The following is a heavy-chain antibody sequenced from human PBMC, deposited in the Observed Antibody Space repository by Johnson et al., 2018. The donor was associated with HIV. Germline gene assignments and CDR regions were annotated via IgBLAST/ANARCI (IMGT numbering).Heavy chain of an antibody. Sequence: QVQLVESGGGLVQPGRSLRLSCAASGFIFSSYGMHWVRQAPGKGLEWVAVIWYDGSNKYYADSVKGRFTISRDNSRNTVYLQMNSLRVEDTAVYYCARSKDCSVGTCPDGLDIWGQGTMVIVSS. V-gene: IGHV3-33*01. CDR1: GFIFSSYG. J-gene: IGHJ3*02. CDR3: ARSKDCSVGTCPDGLDI. CDR2: IWYDGSNK. D-gene: IGHD2-15*01.